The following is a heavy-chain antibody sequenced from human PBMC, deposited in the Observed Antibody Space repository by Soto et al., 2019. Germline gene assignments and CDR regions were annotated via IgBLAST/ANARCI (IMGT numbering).Heavy chain of an antibody. CDR1: GGSISSYY. V-gene: IGHV4-59*08. J-gene: IGHJ4*02. CDR2: IYYSGST. CDR3: ARRYSSSFDY. D-gene: IGHD6-13*01. Sequence: SETLSLTCTVSGGSISSYYWSWIRQPPGKGLEGIGYIYYSGSTNYNPSLKSRVTISVDTPKNQFSLKLSSVTAADTAVYYCARRYSSSFDYWGQGTLVTVSS.